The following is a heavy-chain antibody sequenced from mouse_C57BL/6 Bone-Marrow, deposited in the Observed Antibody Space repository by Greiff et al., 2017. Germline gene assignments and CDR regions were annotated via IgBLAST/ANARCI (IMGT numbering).Heavy chain of an antibody. V-gene: IGHV1-59*01. Sequence: QVQLQQPGAELVRPGTSVKLSCKASGYTFTSYWMHWVKQRPGQGLEWIGVIAPSDSYTNYNQKFKGKATLTVDTSSSTAYMQLSSLTSEDSAVYYGARWPGLAYWGQGTLVTVSA. CDR3: ARWPGLAY. J-gene: IGHJ3*01. D-gene: IGHD3-3*01. CDR2: IAPSDSYT. CDR1: GYTFTSYW.